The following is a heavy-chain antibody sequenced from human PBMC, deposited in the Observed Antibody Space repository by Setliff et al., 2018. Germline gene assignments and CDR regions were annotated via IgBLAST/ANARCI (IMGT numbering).Heavy chain of an antibody. D-gene: IGHD2-8*02. CDR2: FYHSGGT. CDR3: ARVGCAGGLCYNHHYDYAMDV. V-gene: IGHV4-30-4*08. Sequence: PSETLSLTCTVSGYSISRGNYYWSWIRQPPGKGLEWFGYFYHSGGTFYTPSLKSQVTISVDTSKNQVSLKLRSATAADTAVYYGARVGCAGGLCYNHHYDYAMDVWGKGTTVTVSS. CDR1: GYSISRGNYY. J-gene: IGHJ6*04.